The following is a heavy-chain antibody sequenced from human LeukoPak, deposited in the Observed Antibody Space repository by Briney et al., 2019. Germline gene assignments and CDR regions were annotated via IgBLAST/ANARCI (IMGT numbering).Heavy chain of an antibody. CDR2: INPKSGGT. Sequence: GASVKVSCTASGYSFSDYYIHWLRQAPGQGLEWMGWINPKSGGTNYAQNFQGRVTMTRDTSSTTVYMELTRLRSDDTAVYYCARPLGSLKEYWWFDPWGQGTLVIVSS. D-gene: IGHD2/OR15-2a*01. V-gene: IGHV1-2*02. CDR3: ARPLGSLKEYWWFDP. J-gene: IGHJ5*02. CDR1: GYSFSDYY.